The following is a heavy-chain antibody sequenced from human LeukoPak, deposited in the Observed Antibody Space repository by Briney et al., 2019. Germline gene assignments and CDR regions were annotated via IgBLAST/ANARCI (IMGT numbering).Heavy chain of an antibody. D-gene: IGHD2-8*02. CDR1: GFTFSSYS. J-gene: IGHJ6*03. CDR3: ARVKIAPGKTGAEYYYYMDV. Sequence: GGSLRLSCAASGFTFSSYSMNWVRQAPGKGLEWVSSISSSSSYIYYADSVKGRFTISRDNAKNSLYLQMNSLRAEDTAVYYCARVKIAPGKTGAEYYYYMDVWGKGTTVTISS. CDR2: ISSSSSYI. V-gene: IGHV3-21*01.